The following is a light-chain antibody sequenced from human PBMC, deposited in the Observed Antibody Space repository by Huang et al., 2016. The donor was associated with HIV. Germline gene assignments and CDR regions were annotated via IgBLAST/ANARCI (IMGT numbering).Light chain of an antibody. V-gene: IGKV3-15*01. CDR2: DAS. J-gene: IGKJ1*01. CDR3: HQYNNWPPTWT. CDR1: QSVSTN. Sequence: EIVMTQSPATLSVSPGERATLSCRASQSVSTNLAWFQQSPGRAPRLLIYDASIRPFAVPARFGGSGSGTEFTLTISGLQSEDFAVYYCHQYNNWPPTWTFGQGTKVEVK.